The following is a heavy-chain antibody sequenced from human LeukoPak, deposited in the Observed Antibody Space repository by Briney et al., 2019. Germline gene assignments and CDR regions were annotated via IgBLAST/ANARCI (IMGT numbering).Heavy chain of an antibody. CDR1: GYSLSSGYH. CDR3: ATAPAAKLLVYMDV. V-gene: IGHV4-38-2*02. J-gene: IGHJ6*03. D-gene: IGHD2-2*01. Sequence: SETLSLTCTVSGYSLSSGYHWAWIRQPPGKGLEWIGSVYHSGMTFYNPSLPCRVTISVDTSKTEFSLKLSSVTAADTSVYYCATAPAAKLLVYMDVWGKGTAVTVSS. CDR2: VYHSGMT.